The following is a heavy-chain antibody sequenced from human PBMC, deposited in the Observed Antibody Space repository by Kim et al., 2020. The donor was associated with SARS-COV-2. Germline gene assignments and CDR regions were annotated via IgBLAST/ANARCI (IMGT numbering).Heavy chain of an antibody. CDR2: ISAYNGDT. Sequence: ASVKVSCKASGYTFTTYGIGWVRQAPGQVLEWMGWISAYNGDTYYAQKLQGRVTVTTDTSTSTAYMELRSLRSDDTAVYYCARNVKDTTSSSYSYGMDVWGQPTTVTPSS. CDR1: GYTFTTYG. V-gene: IGHV1-18*01. D-gene: IGHD6-6*01. J-gene: IGHJ6*02. CDR3: ARNVKDTTSSSYSYGMDV.